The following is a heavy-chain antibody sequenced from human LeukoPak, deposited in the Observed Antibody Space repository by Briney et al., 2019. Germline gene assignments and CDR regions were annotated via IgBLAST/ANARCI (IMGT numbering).Heavy chain of an antibody. CDR2: INHSGST. D-gene: IGHD3-16*01. CDR1: GRSFRGYY. J-gene: IGHJ3*02. Sequence: SETLSLTCALSGRSFRGYYWSWLRQPPGKGLEWIGEINHSGSTNYNPSLKSRVTLSVDTSKNQFSLKLSSVTATDTAVYYCAGAGWGKGAFDIWGQGTMVTVSS. CDR3: AGAGWGKGAFDI. V-gene: IGHV4-34*01.